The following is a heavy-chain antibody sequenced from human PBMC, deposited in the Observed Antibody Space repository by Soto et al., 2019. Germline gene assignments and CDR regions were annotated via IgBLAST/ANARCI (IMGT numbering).Heavy chain of an antibody. CDR2: IYYSGST. J-gene: IGHJ6*02. CDR3: ARDQGVEYGDYGYYYYGMDV. D-gene: IGHD4-17*01. Sequence: QVQLQESGPGLVKPSQTLSLTCTVSGGSISSGGYYWSWIRQHPGKGLEWIGYIYYSGSTYYNPSLTSRVTISVDTSKNQFSLKLSSVTAADTAVYYCARDQGVEYGDYGYYYYGMDVWGQGTTGTVSS. V-gene: IGHV4-31*03. CDR1: GGSISSGGYY.